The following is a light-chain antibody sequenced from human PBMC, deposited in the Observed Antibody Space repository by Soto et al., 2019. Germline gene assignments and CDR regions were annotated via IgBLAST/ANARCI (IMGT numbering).Light chain of an antibody. CDR3: QQYNNWPPWT. CDR2: GAS. J-gene: IGKJ1*01. Sequence: EIVMTQSPATLSVSPGERATLSCRASQSVSSNLAWYKQKPGQAPRLLIYGASTRATGIPARFSGSGSGTEFTLTISSLQSEYFAVYYCQQYNNWPPWTFGQGTKVEIK. V-gene: IGKV3-15*01. CDR1: QSVSSN.